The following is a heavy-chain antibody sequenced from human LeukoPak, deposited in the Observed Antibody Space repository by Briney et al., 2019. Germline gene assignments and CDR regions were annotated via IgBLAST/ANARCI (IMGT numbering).Heavy chain of an antibody. CDR2: INHSGST. V-gene: IGHV4-34*01. Sequence: SETLSLTCAVYGGSFSGYYWSWIRQPPGKGLKWIGEINHSGSTNYNPSLKSRVTISVDTSKNQFSLKLSSVTAADTAVYYCARGGPYYDFWSGYHYYFDYWGQGTLVTVSS. D-gene: IGHD3-3*01. CDR1: GGSFSGYY. J-gene: IGHJ4*02. CDR3: ARGGPYYDFWSGYHYYFDY.